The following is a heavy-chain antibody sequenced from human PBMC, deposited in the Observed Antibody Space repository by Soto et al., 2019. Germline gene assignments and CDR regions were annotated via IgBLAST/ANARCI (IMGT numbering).Heavy chain of an antibody. CDR1: GFSLSTSGVG. CDR2: IYWDDEK. V-gene: IGHV2-5*02. D-gene: IGHD3-10*01. Sequence: QITLKESGPTLVKPTQTLTLTCTFSGFSLSTSGVGVGWIRQPPGKALEWLALIYWDDEKRYSPSLKTRLTVTKDTSKNPVVLTMTNVYPVDTATYYCAHRAYFDSGKQFDYWGQGTLVSVSS. J-gene: IGHJ4*02. CDR3: AHRAYFDSGKQFDY.